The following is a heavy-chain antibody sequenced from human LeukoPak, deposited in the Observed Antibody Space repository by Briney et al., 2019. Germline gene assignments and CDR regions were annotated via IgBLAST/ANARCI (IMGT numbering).Heavy chain of an antibody. V-gene: IGHV4-59*01. CDR3: ARDTRAAGWYLDY. CDR2: IYCSGST. D-gene: IGHD6-19*01. J-gene: IGHJ4*02. Sequence: SETLSLTCTVSGGSISSYYWSWIRQPPGKGLEWIGYIYCSGSTNYNPSLKSRVTISVDTSKNQFSLKLSSVTAADTAVYYCARDTRAAGWYLDYWGQGTLVTVSS. CDR1: GGSISSYY.